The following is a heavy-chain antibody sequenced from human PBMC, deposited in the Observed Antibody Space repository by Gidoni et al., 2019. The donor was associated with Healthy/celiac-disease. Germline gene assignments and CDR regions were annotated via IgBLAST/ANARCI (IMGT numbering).Heavy chain of an antibody. V-gene: IGHV1-69*06. J-gene: IGHJ6*02. CDR2: IIPIFGTA. D-gene: IGHD2-2*01. Sequence: QVQLVESGAEVKKPGSSVKVSCKASGGTFSSYAISWGRQAPGQGLEWMGGIIPIFGTANYAQKFQGRVTITADKSTSTAYMELSSLRSEDTAVYYCARAYCSSTSCSITDYYYGMDVWGQGTTVTVSS. CDR1: GGTFSSYA. CDR3: ARAYCSSTSCSITDYYYGMDV.